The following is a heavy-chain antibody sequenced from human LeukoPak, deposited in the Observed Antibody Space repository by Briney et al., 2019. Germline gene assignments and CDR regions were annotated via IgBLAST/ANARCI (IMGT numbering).Heavy chain of an antibody. CDR2: ISSSGSGDNT. V-gene: IGHV3-23*01. CDR1: GVTLSTYA. CDR3: AQDRTVGASYWYFDL. D-gene: IGHD1-26*01. J-gene: IGHJ2*01. Sequence: GGSLRLSCAASGVTLSTYAMSWARQAPGKGLEWVSGISSSGSGDNTYYADSVKGRFTISRDSSKNTLFLHMNTLRAEDTAVYYCAQDRTVGASYWYFDLWGRRTLVTASS.